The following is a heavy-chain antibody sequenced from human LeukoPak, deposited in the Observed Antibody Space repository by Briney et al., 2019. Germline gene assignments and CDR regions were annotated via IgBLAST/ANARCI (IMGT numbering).Heavy chain of an antibody. Sequence: PGGSLRLSRAASGFTFSSYAMTWVRQAPGKGLERVSSISTSGGATYYVDSVKGRFTISRDNSKNTLYLQMNSLRAEDTAVYYCAKDRSGGGWFGSYDYWGQGTLVTVSS. CDR3: AKDRSGGGWFGSYDY. CDR2: ISTSGGAT. V-gene: IGHV3-23*01. CDR1: GFTFSSYA. D-gene: IGHD3-10*01. J-gene: IGHJ4*02.